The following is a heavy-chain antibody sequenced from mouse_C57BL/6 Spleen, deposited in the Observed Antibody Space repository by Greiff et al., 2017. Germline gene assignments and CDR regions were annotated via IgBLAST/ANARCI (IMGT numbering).Heavy chain of an antibody. Sequence: EVQLQQSGPELVKPGDSVKISCKASGYSFTGYFMNWVMQSHGKSLEWIGRINPYNGDTFYNQKFKGKATLTVDKSSSTAHMQLRSLTSEDSAVYDWARSDGSRYGYAMDYWGKGTSDTVA. CDR1: GYSFTGYF. CDR3: ARSDGSRYGYAMDY. CDR2: INPYNGDT. J-gene: IGHJ4*01. D-gene: IGHD1-1*01. V-gene: IGHV1-20*01.